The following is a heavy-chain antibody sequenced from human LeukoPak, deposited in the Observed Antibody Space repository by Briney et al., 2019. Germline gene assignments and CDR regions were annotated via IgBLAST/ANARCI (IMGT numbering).Heavy chain of an antibody. Sequence: SETLSLTCAVSGGSISSGGYSWSWIRQPPGKGLEWIGYIYYSGSTYYNPSLKSRVTISVDTSKNQFSLKLSSVTAADTAVYYCARGVYYYDSSGYYRPHHDAFDIWGQGTMVTVSS. V-gene: IGHV4-30-4*07. CDR1: GGSISSGGYS. D-gene: IGHD3-22*01. CDR3: ARGVYYYDSSGYYRPHHDAFDI. J-gene: IGHJ3*02. CDR2: IYYSGST.